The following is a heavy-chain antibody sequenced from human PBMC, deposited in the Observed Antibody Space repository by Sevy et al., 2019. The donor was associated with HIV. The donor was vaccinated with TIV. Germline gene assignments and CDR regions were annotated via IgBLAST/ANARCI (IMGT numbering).Heavy chain of an antibody. CDR2: ISYDGVNQ. CDR3: ARVVGRGECLIYAYLDY. J-gene: IGHJ4*02. V-gene: IGHV3-30*01. D-gene: IGHD2-15*01. CDR1: GFSFSYYP. Sequence: GGSLRLSCAASGFSFSYYPMHWVRQAPGKGLEWVALISYDGVNQYYAASVKGRFTVSRVNSKNTLYMEMNNLRPEDTAVYYCARVVGRGECLIYAYLDYWGQGTLVTVSS.